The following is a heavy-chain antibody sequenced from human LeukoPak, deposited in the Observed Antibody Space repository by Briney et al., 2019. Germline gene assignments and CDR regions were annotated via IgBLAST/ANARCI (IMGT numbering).Heavy chain of an antibody. CDR1: GFTFGDYA. V-gene: IGHV3-49*04. J-gene: IGHJ4*02. CDR3: TRGRAYFGS. CDR2: IRNKTYGGTT. Sequence: GSLRLSCTTSGFTFGDYAMSWVRQAPGKGLEWAGFIRNKTYGGTTDYAASVKGRFTISRDDSKSIADLQMNSLKTEDTAVYYCTRGRAYFGSWGQGTLVTVSS.